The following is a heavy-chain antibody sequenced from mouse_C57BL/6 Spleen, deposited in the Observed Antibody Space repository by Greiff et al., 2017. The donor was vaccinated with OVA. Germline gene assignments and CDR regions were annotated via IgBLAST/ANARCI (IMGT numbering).Heavy chain of an antibody. D-gene: IGHD1-1*01. J-gene: IGHJ4*01. CDR2: INPSNGGT. CDR3: ARWGFITTVVPNYYAMDY. V-gene: IGHV1-53*01. Sequence: QVQLQQPGTDLVKPGASVKLSCKASGYTFTSYWMHWVKQRPGQGLEWIGNINPSNGGTNYNEKFKSKATLTVDKSSSTAYMQLSSLTSEDSAVYYCARWGFITTVVPNYYAMDYWGQGTSVTVSS. CDR1: GYTFTSYW.